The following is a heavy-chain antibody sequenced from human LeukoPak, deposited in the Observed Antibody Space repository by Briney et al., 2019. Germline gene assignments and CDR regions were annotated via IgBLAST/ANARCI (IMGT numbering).Heavy chain of an antibody. CDR2: IKSKTDGGTT. CDR1: GFTFSNAW. V-gene: IGHV3-15*01. Sequence: GGSLRLSCAASGFTFSNAWMSWVRQAPGKGLEWVGRIKSKTDGGTTDYAAPVKGRFTISRDDSKNTLYLQMNSLKTEDTAVYYCTTEMGTEYYGSGSYYSIDYWGQGTLVTVSS. D-gene: IGHD3-10*01. J-gene: IGHJ4*02. CDR3: TTEMGTEYYGSGSYYSIDY.